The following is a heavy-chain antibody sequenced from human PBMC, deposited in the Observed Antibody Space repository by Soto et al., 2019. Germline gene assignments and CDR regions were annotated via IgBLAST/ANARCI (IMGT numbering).Heavy chain of an antibody. V-gene: IGHV3-7*01. CDR1: GFTFGVSW. D-gene: IGHD6-6*01. Sequence: EEQLVESGGGLGQPGGSLRLSCAASGFTFGVSWMNWVRQVPGRGLEWVAYISADGRETNHVDSVKGRFTISRDNAKNSVYLQMNSLRADDTAVYYCARKPRLLELWGQGTLVTVSS. CDR2: ISADGRET. J-gene: IGHJ4*02. CDR3: ARKPRLLEL.